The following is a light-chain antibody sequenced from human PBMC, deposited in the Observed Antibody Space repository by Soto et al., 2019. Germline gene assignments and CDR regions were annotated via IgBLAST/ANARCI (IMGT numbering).Light chain of an antibody. V-gene: IGKV3-15*01. CDR3: QQYNNWPRT. CDR2: GTS. Sequence: EIVLTQSPATLSLSPGERATLSCMASQSVNSNLAWYQQKAAQAPRLLIYGTSTRATGIPARFSGSGSGTDFTLTISSLQFEDFAVYYCQQYNNWPRTFGQGTKVDI. J-gene: IGKJ1*01. CDR1: QSVNSN.